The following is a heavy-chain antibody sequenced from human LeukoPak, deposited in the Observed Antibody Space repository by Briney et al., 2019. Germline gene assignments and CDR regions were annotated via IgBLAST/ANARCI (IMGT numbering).Heavy chain of an antibody. J-gene: IGHJ4*02. CDR3: AKDRQLWPFDY. CDR2: ISYDGSNK. V-gene: IGHV3-30*18. CDR1: GFTFSSYG. D-gene: IGHD5-18*01. Sequence: PGRSLRLSCAASGFTFSSYGMHWVRQAPGKGLEWVAVISYDGSNKYYADSVKGRFTISRDNSKNTLYLQMNSLRAEVTAVYYCAKDRQLWPFDYWGQGTLVTVSS.